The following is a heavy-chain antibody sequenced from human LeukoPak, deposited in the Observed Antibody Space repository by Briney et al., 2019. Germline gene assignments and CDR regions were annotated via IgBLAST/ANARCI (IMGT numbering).Heavy chain of an antibody. CDR3: AKDPYSSGPYNWFDP. CDR2: ISYDGSNK. D-gene: IGHD6-19*01. J-gene: IGHJ5*02. V-gene: IGHV3-30*18. CDR1: GFTFSSYG. Sequence: GGSLRLSCAASGFTFSSYGMHWVRQAPGKGLEWVAVISYDGSNKYYADSVKGRFTISRDNSKNTVYLQMNRLGAEDTAVYYCAKDPYSSGPYNWFDPWGQGTLVTVSS.